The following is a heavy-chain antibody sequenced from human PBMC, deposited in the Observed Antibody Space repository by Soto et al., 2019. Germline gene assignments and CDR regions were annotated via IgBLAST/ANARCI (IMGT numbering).Heavy chain of an antibody. CDR1: GGSISSGDYY. D-gene: IGHD2-15*01. J-gene: IGHJ5*02. CDR2: IYYSGST. Sequence: SETLSLTCTVSGGSISSGDYYWSWIRQPPGKGLEWIGYIYYSGSTYYNPSLKSRVTISVDTSKNQFSLKLSSVTAADTAVYYCARAPWDIVVVVAATGLWFDPWGQGTLVTVSS. CDR3: ARAPWDIVVVVAATGLWFDP. V-gene: IGHV4-30-4*01.